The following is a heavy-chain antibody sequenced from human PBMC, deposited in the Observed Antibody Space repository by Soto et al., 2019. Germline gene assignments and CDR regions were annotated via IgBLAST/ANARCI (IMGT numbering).Heavy chain of an antibody. CDR2: ISPHSGNT. V-gene: IGHV1-18*04. D-gene: IGHD5-12*01. J-gene: IGHJ4*02. Sequence: QVHLVQSGAEVKKPGASVKVSCKASGYTVTSYGISWVRQAPGQGLEWMGWISPHSGNTNYAQKVQGRVTMTTDSSTSTAYMELRSLRSDDTAVYYCARDKGATNDLEVDSWGQGTLVTVSS. CDR1: GYTVTSYG. CDR3: ARDKGATNDLEVDS.